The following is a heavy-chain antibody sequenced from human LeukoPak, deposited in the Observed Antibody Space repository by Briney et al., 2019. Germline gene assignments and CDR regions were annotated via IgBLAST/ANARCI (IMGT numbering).Heavy chain of an antibody. CDR3: ARAGYCSGGSCYPYYFDY. V-gene: IGHV3-21*01. J-gene: IGHJ4*02. Sequence: GGSLRLSCAASGFTFSSYGMNWVRQAPGKGLEWVSSISSSSSYIYYADSVKGRFTISRDNAKNSLYLQMNSLRAEDTAVYYCARAGYCSGGSCYPYYFDYWGQGTLVTVSS. D-gene: IGHD2-15*01. CDR1: GFTFSSYG. CDR2: ISSSSSYI.